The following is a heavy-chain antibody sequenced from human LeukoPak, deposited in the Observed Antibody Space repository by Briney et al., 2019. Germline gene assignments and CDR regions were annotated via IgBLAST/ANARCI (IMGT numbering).Heavy chain of an antibody. Sequence: TSETLSLTCAVYGGSFSGYYWSWIRQPPGKGLEWIGEINHSGSTNYNPSLKSRVTISVDTSKNQFSLKLSSVTAADTAVYYCARGTTVTNSGMDVWGQGTTVTVSS. V-gene: IGHV4-34*01. CDR3: ARGTTVTNSGMDV. J-gene: IGHJ6*02. D-gene: IGHD4-17*01. CDR1: GGSFSGYY. CDR2: INHSGST.